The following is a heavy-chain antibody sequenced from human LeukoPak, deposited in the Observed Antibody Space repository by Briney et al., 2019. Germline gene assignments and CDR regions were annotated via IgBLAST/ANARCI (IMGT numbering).Heavy chain of an antibody. CDR3: ARGPRITLVRGGQWYYYMDV. D-gene: IGHD3-10*01. CDR2: IIPIFGTA. Sequence: ASVKVSCKASGGTFSSYAISWVRQAPGQGLEWMGGIIPIFGTANYAQKFQGRVTITADESTSTAYMELSSLRSEDTAVYYCARGPRITLVRGGQWYYYMDVWGKGTTVTISS. J-gene: IGHJ6*03. V-gene: IGHV1-69*13. CDR1: GGTFSSYA.